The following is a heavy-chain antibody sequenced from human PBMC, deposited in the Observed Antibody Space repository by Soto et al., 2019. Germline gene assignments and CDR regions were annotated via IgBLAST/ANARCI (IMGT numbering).Heavy chain of an antibody. J-gene: IGHJ5*02. CDR1: GGTVSSSKW. CDR3: ERDPVCSSTSCSTNWFDP. CDR2: IYQSGST. V-gene: IGHV4-4*02. D-gene: IGHD2-2*01. Sequence: XSLALASAAGGGTVSSSKWGSWVHQPPVKWLYLIWEIYQSGSTNYNPSITSRVNISVDKSTNQFSLKLSCVTAADTAVYYCERDPVCSSTSCSTNWFDPWGQRTLCTVSS.